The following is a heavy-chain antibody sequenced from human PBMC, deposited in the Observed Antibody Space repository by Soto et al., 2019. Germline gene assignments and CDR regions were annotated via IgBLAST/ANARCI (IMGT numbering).Heavy chain of an antibody. V-gene: IGHV4-4*02. Sequence: SETLSLTCAVSGGSISSGNWWSWVRQPPGKGLEWIGEIYHSGSTNYNPSLKSRVTISVDKSKNQFSLKLSSVTAADTAVYYSARAAPFYYNGMDVWGQGTTVTASS. J-gene: IGHJ6*02. CDR2: IYHSGST. CDR3: ARAAPFYYNGMDV. CDR1: GGSISSGNW.